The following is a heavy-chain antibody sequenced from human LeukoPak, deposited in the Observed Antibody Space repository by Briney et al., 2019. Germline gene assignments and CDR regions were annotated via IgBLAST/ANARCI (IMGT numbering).Heavy chain of an antibody. V-gene: IGHV4-59*01. CDR2: IYYSGNT. J-gene: IGHJ6*02. D-gene: IGHD1-26*01. CDR3: ARGRSNYYGMDV. Sequence: SETLSLTCSVSDGSIDSYYWNWIRRPPGKGLEWIGYIYYSGNTNYSPSLKSRVTMSVDTSKNLFSLKVSSVTAADTAVYYCARGRSNYYGMDVWGQGTTVTVSS. CDR1: DGSIDSYY.